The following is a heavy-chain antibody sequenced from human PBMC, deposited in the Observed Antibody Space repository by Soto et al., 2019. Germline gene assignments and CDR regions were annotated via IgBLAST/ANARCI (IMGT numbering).Heavy chain of an antibody. CDR1: GGSISNNY. J-gene: IGHJ4*02. Sequence: QVQLQESGPGLVKPSETLSLTCTVSGGSISNNYWSWIRQPPGKGLEWIGFISYSETTNYNPSLKXXVXMXXDTSKNQLSLKLTSVTAADTAVYYCARYSGTYYVFWGQGTLVTVSS. D-gene: IGHD1-26*01. CDR2: ISYSETT. V-gene: IGHV4-59*01. CDR3: ARYSGTYYVF.